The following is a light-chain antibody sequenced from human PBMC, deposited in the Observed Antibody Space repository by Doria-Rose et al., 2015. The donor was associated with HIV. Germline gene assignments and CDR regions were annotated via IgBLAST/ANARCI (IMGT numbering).Light chain of an antibody. CDR3: HQYGTSWT. V-gene: IGKV3-20*01. J-gene: IGKJ1*01. Sequence: TQSPGTLSLSPGERATLSCRASQSFSSTYLAWYQQKPGQAPSLLIYDGSTRATGIPDRFSANGSGTDFTITINRLEPEDFALYYCHQYGTSWTFGQGTKVEI. CDR2: DGS. CDR1: QSFSSTY.